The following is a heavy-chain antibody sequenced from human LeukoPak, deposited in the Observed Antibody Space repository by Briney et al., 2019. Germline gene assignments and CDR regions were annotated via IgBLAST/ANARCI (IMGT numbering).Heavy chain of an antibody. D-gene: IGHD6-19*01. CDR1: GFTFDDYA. Sequence: PGGSLRLSCAASGFTFDDYAMHWVRQAPGKGLEWVSGISWNSGSIGYADSVKGRFTISRDNAKNSLYLQMNSLRTEDMALYYCVKGEEFQQWLTYFDYWGQGTLVTVSS. CDR2: ISWNSGSI. J-gene: IGHJ4*02. V-gene: IGHV3-9*03. CDR3: VKGEEFQQWLTYFDY.